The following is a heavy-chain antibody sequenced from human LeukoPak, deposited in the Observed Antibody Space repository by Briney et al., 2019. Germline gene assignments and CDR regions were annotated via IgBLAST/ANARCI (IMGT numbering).Heavy chain of an antibody. CDR1: GFTFSSYS. V-gene: IGHV3-21*04. J-gene: IGHJ6*02. D-gene: IGHD3-16*01. CDR3: AKGLGLSYYYYYGMDV. CDR2: ISSSSSYI. Sequence: PGGSLRLSCAASGFTFSSYSMNWVRQAPGKGLEWVSSISSSSSYIYYADSVKGRFTISRDNAKNSLYLQMNSLRAEDTAVYYCAKGLGLSYYYYYGMDVWGQGTTVTVSS.